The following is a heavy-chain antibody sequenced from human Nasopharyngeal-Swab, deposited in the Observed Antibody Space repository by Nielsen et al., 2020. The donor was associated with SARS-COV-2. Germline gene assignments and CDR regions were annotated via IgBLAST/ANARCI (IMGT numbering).Heavy chain of an antibody. CDR2: ISGYNGNT. D-gene: IGHD6-13*01. J-gene: IGHJ3*02. CDR3: ARWVEAATFFDT. V-gene: IGHV1-18*01. Sequence: ASVKVSCKASGLSFRTYGFSWVRQAPGQGLEWMGWISGYNGNTNYAGKFQGRVTMTSDTSTGTVYMELSSLKSGDTAVYYCARWVEAATFFDTWGQGTMVTVSS. CDR1: GLSFRTYG.